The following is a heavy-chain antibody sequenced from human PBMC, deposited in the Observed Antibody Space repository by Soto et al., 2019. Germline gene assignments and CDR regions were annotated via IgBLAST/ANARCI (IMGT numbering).Heavy chain of an antibody. CDR3: ARDRSSSGWYPNWFDP. V-gene: IGHV4-4*02. CDR2: IYHSGRP. J-gene: IGHJ5*02. Sequence: SETLSLTCAVSGGSISSSNCWSWVRQPPGEGLGWIGEIYHSGRPNYNPSLKSRVTITVETSKNQLSLKLSSGHAADTAVYYCARDRSSSGWYPNWFDPWGQGTLVTVSS. D-gene: IGHD6-19*01. CDR1: GGSISSSNC.